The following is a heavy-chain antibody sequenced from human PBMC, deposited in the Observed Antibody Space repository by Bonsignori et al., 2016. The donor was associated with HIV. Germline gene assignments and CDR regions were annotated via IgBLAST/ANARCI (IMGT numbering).Heavy chain of an antibody. J-gene: IGHJ4*02. CDR1: GFTFSDYS. CDR2: ISSSSRFI. Sequence: EVQLVESGGGLVKSGGSLRLSCAGSGFTFSDYSINWVRQAPGKGLEWVSSISSSSRFIYYAESVKGRFTISRDNAKKSVDHRMSSLRAEDTAVYYCARESGYSSSSYPYWGQGTLVT. D-gene: IGHD6-13*01. CDR3: ARESGYSSSSYPY. V-gene: IGHV3-21*02.